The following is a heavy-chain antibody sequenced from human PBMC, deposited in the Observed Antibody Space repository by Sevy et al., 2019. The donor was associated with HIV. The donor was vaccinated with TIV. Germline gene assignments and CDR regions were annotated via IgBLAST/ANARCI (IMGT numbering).Heavy chain of an antibody. CDR1: GFTFSSYG. Sequence: GGSLRLSCAASGFTFSSYGMHWVRQAPGKGLEWVAVISYDGSNKYYAESVKGRFTISRDNSKITLYLQMNSLRAEDTAVYYCAKDHIIYDFWCVSSDWGQGSLVTVSS. J-gene: IGHJ4*02. CDR2: ISYDGSNK. CDR3: AKDHIIYDFWCVSSD. V-gene: IGHV3-30*18. D-gene: IGHD3-3*01.